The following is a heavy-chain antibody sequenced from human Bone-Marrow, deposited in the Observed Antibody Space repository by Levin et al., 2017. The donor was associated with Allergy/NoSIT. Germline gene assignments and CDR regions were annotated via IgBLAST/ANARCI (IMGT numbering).Heavy chain of an antibody. CDR1: GASISSFY. CDR3: ARQAVPAAMNGFDS. V-gene: IGHV4-59*08. Sequence: SQTLSLTCTVSGASISSFYWSWIRQPPGKGLEWIGYIYYSWSTNYSPSLKSRVSMSADMSRNQVYLTMSSVTAADTAVYYCARQAVPAAMNGFDSWGQGTLVTVSS. D-gene: IGHD2-2*01. J-gene: IGHJ5*01. CDR2: IYYSWST.